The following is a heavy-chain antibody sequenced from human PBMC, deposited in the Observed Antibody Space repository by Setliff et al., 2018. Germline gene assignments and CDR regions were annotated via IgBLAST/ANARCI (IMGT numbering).Heavy chain of an antibody. V-gene: IGHV3-49*03. J-gene: IGHJ6*02. Sequence: GGSLRLSCTASGFTFGDYAMSGFRQAPGKGLEWVGFIRSKAYGGTTEYAASVKGRFTISRDDSKSIAYLQMNSLKTEDTAVYYCTRAPGGSGSFYYYYGMDVWGQGTTVTVSS. CDR2: IRSKAYGGTT. CDR1: GFTFGDYA. D-gene: IGHD3-10*01. CDR3: TRAPGGSGSFYYYYGMDV.